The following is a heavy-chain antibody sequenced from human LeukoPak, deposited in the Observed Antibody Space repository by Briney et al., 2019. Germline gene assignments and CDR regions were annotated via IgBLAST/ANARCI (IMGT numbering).Heavy chain of an antibody. CDR2: INAGNGNT. CDR3: ARARYETRIWPKSRYDYYHYMDV. CDR1: GGTFSNYA. Sequence: ASVKVSCKASGGTFSNYAISWVRQAPGQRLEWMRWINAGNGNTKYSQEFQDRVTITRDTSASTAYMELSSLRSEDMAVYYCARARYETRIWPKSRYDYYHYMDVWGKGTTVTVSS. V-gene: IGHV1-3*03. D-gene: IGHD3-3*01. J-gene: IGHJ6*03.